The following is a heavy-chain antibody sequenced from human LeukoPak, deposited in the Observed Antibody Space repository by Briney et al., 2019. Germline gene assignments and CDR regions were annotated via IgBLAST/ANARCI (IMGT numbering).Heavy chain of an antibody. J-gene: IGHJ3*01. V-gene: IGHV4-4*07. CDR3: VRIVLRDVMGAFAV. CDR2: IHTSGST. CDR1: GDSISNHY. Sequence: SETLSLTCTVSGDSISNHYWGWVRQHAGKGLEWLWRIHTSGSTNYNPSLKSRVTLSVDTAKNQFSLKLTSVTAADTAVYYCVRIVLRDVMGAFAVVGRGRMVTVS. D-gene: IGHD2-8*01.